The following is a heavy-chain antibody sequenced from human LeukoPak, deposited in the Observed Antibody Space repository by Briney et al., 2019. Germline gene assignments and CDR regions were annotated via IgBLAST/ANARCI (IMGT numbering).Heavy chain of an antibody. Sequence: ASVKVSCKASGYTFTSYGIIWVRPAPGQGLEWMGWISAYNGNTNYAQKLQGRVTMTTDTSTSTAYMELRSLRSDDTAVYYCATNGLRYFDWLPRFDYWGQGTLVTVSS. CDR3: ATNGLRYFDWLPRFDY. CDR2: ISAYNGNT. V-gene: IGHV1-18*01. D-gene: IGHD3-9*01. CDR1: GYTFTSYG. J-gene: IGHJ4*02.